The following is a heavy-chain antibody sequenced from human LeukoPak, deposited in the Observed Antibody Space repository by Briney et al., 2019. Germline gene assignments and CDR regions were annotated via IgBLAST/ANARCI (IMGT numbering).Heavy chain of an antibody. V-gene: IGHV3-23*01. Sequence: GGSLRLSCAASRFTFSSYAMSWVRQAPGKGLEWVSAISGSGGSTYYADSVKGRFTISRDNSKNTLYLQMNSLRAEDTAVYYCAKQMVRGVIPTDFDYWGQGTLVTVSS. CDR1: RFTFSSYA. CDR2: ISGSGGST. J-gene: IGHJ4*02. D-gene: IGHD3-10*01. CDR3: AKQMVRGVIPTDFDY.